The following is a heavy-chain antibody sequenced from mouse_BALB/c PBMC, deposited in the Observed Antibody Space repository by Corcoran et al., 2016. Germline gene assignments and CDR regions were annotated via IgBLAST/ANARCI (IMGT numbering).Heavy chain of an antibody. V-gene: IGHV1S136*01. J-gene: IGHJ2*01. CDR2: INPYNDGT. CDR3: ARRGAYYRYDNGYYFDY. D-gene: IGHD2-14*01. CDR1: GYTFTSYV. Sequence: EVQLQQSGPELVKPGASVKMSCKASGYTFTSYVMHWVKQKPGQGLEWIGYINPYNDGTKYNEKFKGKATLTSDKSSSTAYMELSSLTSEDSAVYYCARRGAYYRYDNGYYFDYWGQGTTLTVSS.